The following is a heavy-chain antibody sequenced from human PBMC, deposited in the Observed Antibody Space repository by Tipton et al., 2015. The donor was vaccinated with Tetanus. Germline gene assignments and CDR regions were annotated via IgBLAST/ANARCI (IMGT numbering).Heavy chain of an antibody. Sequence: SLRLSCAASGFTFSSYAMSWVRQAPGKGLEWVAVISYDGSNKYYADSVKGRFTISRDNSKNTLYLQMNSLRAEDTAVYYCAKGAPVNWFDPWGQGTLVTVSS. V-gene: IGHV3-30*18. CDR1: GFTFSSYA. CDR2: ISYDGSNK. J-gene: IGHJ5*02. CDR3: AKGAPVNWFDP.